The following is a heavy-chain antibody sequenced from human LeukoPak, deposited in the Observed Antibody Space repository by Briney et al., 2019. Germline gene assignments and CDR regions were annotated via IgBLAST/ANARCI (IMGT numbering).Heavy chain of an antibody. CDR2: IDPSDSYT. CDR1: GYSFTNYW. Sequence: GESLKISCKGSGYSFTNYWISWVRQMPGKGLEWMGRIDPSDSYTNYSPSFQGHVTISADKSISTAYLQWSSLKASDTAMYYCARSRLLWFGEAIGFDYWGQGTLVTVSS. J-gene: IGHJ4*02. CDR3: ARSRLLWFGEAIGFDY. V-gene: IGHV5-10-1*01. D-gene: IGHD3-10*01.